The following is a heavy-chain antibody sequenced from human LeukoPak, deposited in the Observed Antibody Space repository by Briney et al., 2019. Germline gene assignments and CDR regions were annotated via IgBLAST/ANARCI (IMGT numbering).Heavy chain of an antibody. V-gene: IGHV4-4*07. CDR1: AGSTSSNY. D-gene: IGHD5-18*01. Sequence: SQTLSLTCTVSAGSTSSNYWSWIRQPAGKGLEWIGRMYTSGETNYNPTLKSRITISLDTSKNQFSLRLSSVTAADTAVYYCAAESQSTALIKWGQGTLVTVSS. J-gene: IGHJ4*02. CDR2: MYTSGET. CDR3: AAESQSTALIK.